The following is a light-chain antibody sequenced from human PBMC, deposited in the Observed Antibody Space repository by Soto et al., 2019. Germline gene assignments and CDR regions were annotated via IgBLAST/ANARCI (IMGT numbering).Light chain of an antibody. V-gene: IGKV3-20*01. CDR3: QHYGNSPLLT. Sequence: EIVLTQSPGTLSLSPGERATLSCRASQSISSSYLAWYQQKPGQAPRLLIYGASRRATGIPDRFSGSGSGIDFTLTISRLEPEDFAVYYCQHYGNSPLLTFGGGTKVQIK. CDR2: GAS. CDR1: QSISSSY. J-gene: IGKJ4*01.